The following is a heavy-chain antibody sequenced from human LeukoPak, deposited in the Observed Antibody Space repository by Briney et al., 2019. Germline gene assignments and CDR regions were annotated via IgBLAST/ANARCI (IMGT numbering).Heavy chain of an antibody. Sequence: PGGSLRLSCAASGFTFSSTGMHWVRQAPGKGLEWVSVISGSGGATYYADSVKGRFTISRDNSKNTLYLQMNSLRAEDTAVYYCAKDGVATITFDYWGQGTLVTVSS. CDR2: ISGSGGAT. D-gene: IGHD5-12*01. CDR3: AKDGVATITFDY. J-gene: IGHJ4*02. V-gene: IGHV3-23*01. CDR1: GFTFSSTG.